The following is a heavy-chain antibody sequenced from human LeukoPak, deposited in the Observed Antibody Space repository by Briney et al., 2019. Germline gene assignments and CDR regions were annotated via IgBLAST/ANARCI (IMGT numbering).Heavy chain of an antibody. J-gene: IGHJ4*02. V-gene: IGHV3-73*01. CDR1: GFTFSGSA. D-gene: IGHD2-2*01. Sequence: GESLKISCXASGFTFSGSAMHWVRQAAGKGLEWVGRIRSKANSYATAYAASVKGRFTISRDDSKNTAYLQMNSLKTEDTAVYYCTSRIVVVPAATDYWGQGTLVTVSS. CDR2: IRSKANSYAT. CDR3: TSRIVVVPAATDY.